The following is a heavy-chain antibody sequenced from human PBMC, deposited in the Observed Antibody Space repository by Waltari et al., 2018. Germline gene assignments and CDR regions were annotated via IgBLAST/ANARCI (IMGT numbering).Heavy chain of an antibody. D-gene: IGHD6-6*01. V-gene: IGHV4-59*01. Sequence: QVQLQESGPGLVKPSETLSLTCTVSGGSISSYYWSWIRQPPGKGLEWIGYIYYSGSTNYNPALKSRVTISVDTSKNQFSLKLSSVTAADTAVYYCARLYSSSAPYDYWGQGTLVTVSS. CDR1: GGSISSYY. J-gene: IGHJ4*02. CDR3: ARLYSSSAPYDY. CDR2: IYYSGST.